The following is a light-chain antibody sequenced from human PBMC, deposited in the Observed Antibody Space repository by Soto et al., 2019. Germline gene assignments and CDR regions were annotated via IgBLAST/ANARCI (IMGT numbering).Light chain of an antibody. CDR1: QSIHTS. J-gene: IGKJ5*01. CDR2: DST. V-gene: IGKV3-11*01. Sequence: VLTQSPATLSLSPGERATLSCRASQSIHTSLAWYQQKSGKPPRLVIYDSTLRANGVPDRFGGSRSGTEFTHTINSLEPEDFAVYYCQQRNVWPPITFGQGTRLEIK. CDR3: QQRNVWPPIT.